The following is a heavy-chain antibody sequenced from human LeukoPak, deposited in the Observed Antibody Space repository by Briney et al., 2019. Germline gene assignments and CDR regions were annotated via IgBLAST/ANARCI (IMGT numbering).Heavy chain of an antibody. J-gene: IGHJ5*02. CDR3: AGSSFNWFDP. CDR2: IYYSGST. Sequence: SETLSLTCTVSGGSISSYYWSWIRQPPGKGLEWIGYIYYSGSTNYNPSLKSRATISVDTSKNQFSLKLSSVTAADTAVYYCAGSSFNWFDPWGQGTLVTVSS. CDR1: GGSISSYY. D-gene: IGHD6-13*01. V-gene: IGHV4-59*01.